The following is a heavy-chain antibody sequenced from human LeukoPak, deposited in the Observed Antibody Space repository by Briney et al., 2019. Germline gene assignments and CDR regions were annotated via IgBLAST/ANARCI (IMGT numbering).Heavy chain of an antibody. V-gene: IGHV1-69*06. CDR1: GGTFSSYA. CDR3: ARRLSFYDAFDI. Sequence: SVKVSCKASGGTFSSYAISWVRQAPGQGLEWMGGIIPIFGTANYAQKFQGRVTITADKSTSTAYMELSSLRSEDTAVYYCARRLSFYDAFDIWGQGTMVTVSS. J-gene: IGHJ3*02. D-gene: IGHD3-3*02. CDR2: IIPIFGTA.